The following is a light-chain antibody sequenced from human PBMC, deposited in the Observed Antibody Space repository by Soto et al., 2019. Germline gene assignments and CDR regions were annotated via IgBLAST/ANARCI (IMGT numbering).Light chain of an antibody. V-gene: IGKV3-11*01. CDR1: QSVSSY. J-gene: IGKJ5*01. Sequence: EVVLTQSPATLSLSPGERATLSCRASQSVSSYLAWYQQKPGQAPRLLIYGASNSATGIPARFSGSGSGTDFTLTISNLEPEDFAVYYCQQRINWITFGQGTRLEIK. CDR2: GAS. CDR3: QQRINWIT.